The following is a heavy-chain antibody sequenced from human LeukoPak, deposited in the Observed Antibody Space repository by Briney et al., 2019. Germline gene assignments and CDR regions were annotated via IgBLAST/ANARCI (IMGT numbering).Heavy chain of an antibody. CDR1: GYTFTSYG. Sequence: ASVKVSCKAPGYTFTSYGISWVRQAPGQGLEWMGWISAYNGNTNYAQKLQGRVTMTTETSTSTAYMALRRLRSDDTAVYYCASGVVDDAFDIWGQGTMVTVSS. J-gene: IGHJ3*02. D-gene: IGHD3-3*01. V-gene: IGHV1-18*01. CDR3: ASGVVDDAFDI. CDR2: ISAYNGNT.